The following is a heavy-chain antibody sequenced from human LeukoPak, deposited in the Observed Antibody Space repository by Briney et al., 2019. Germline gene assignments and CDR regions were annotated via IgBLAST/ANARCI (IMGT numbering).Heavy chain of an antibody. CDR1: GFTFSSYA. CDR2: ISGSGGST. CDR3: AKVGHDGDYVGTDY. J-gene: IGHJ4*02. V-gene: IGHV3-23*01. D-gene: IGHD4-17*01. Sequence: PGGSLRLSCAASGFTFSSYAMSWVRQAPGKGLEWVSAISGSGGSTYYPDSVKGRFTISRDNSKNTLYLQMNSLRAEDTAVYYCAKVGHDGDYVGTDYWGQGTLVTVSS.